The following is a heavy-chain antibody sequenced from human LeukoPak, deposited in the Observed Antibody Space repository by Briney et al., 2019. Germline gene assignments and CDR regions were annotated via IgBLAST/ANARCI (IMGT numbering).Heavy chain of an antibody. CDR2: ISAYNGNT. CDR1: GYTFTNYG. CDR3: ARAGGWQLLDHSNWFDP. Sequence: ASVKVSCKAPGYTFTNYGISWLRQAPGQGLEWMGWISAYNGNTNYARSLQGRVTMTTDTSTSTAYMELRSLRSDDTAVYYCARAGGWQLLDHSNWFDPWGQGTLVTVSS. V-gene: IGHV1-18*01. J-gene: IGHJ5*02. D-gene: IGHD1-26*01.